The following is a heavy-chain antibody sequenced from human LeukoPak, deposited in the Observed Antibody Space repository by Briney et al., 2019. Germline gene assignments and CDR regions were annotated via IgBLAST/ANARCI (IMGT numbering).Heavy chain of an antibody. CDR1: GFTFSSYA. J-gene: IGHJ4*02. D-gene: IGHD6-13*01. Sequence: PGGPLRLSCAASGFTFSSYAMSWVRQAPGKGLEWVSAISGSGGSTYYADSVKGRFTISRDNSKNTLYLQMNSLRAEDTAVYYCAKSDPVGYSSSWYDYWGQGTLVTVSS. V-gene: IGHV3-23*01. CDR3: AKSDPVGYSSSWYDY. CDR2: ISGSGGST.